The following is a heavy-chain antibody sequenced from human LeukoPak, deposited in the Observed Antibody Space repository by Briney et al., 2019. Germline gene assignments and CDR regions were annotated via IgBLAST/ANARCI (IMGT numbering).Heavy chain of an antibody. CDR2: ISGSGGST. CDR3: AKEPPYYDSSGYYPIDY. CDR1: GFTFSSYA. Sequence: GGSLRLSCAASGFTFSSYAMSWVRQAPGKGLEWVSAISGSGGSTYYADSVKGRFTISRDNSKNTLYLQMNSLRAEDTAVYCCAKEPPYYDSSGYYPIDYWGQGTLVTVSS. D-gene: IGHD3-22*01. J-gene: IGHJ4*02. V-gene: IGHV3-23*01.